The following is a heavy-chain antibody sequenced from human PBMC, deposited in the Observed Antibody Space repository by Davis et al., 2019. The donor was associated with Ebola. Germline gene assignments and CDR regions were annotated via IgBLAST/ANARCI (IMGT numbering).Heavy chain of an antibody. V-gene: IGHV1-2*04. CDR2: INPNSGGT. CDR3: ARDRGPGGSSSWYHDYYYGMDV. CDR1: GYTFTGYY. D-gene: IGHD6-13*01. Sequence: ASVKVSCKASGYTFTGYYMHWVRQAPGQGLEWMGWINPNSGGTNYAQKFQGWVTMTRDTSISTAYMELSRLRSDDTAVYYCARDRGPGGSSSWYHDYYYGMDVWGQGTTVTVSS. J-gene: IGHJ6*02.